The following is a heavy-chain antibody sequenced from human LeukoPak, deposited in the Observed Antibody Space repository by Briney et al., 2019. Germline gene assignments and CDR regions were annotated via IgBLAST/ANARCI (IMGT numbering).Heavy chain of an antibody. V-gene: IGHV3-7*03. CDR1: GFTFSSYA. J-gene: IGHJ4*02. Sequence: GGSLRLSCAASGFTFSSYAMSWVRQAPGKGLEWVANIKQDGSEKYYVDSVKGRFTISRDNAKNSLYLQMNSLRAEDTALYYCAKFSRSGWYYFDYWGQGTLVTVSS. CDR2: IKQDGSEK. D-gene: IGHD6-19*01. CDR3: AKFSRSGWYYFDY.